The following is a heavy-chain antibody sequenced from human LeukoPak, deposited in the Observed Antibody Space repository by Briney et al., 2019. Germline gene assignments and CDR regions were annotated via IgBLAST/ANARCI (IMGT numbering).Heavy chain of an antibody. J-gene: IGHJ5*02. CDR3: ARDRLQLQS. CDR2: IYYTGNT. D-gene: IGHD5-24*01. CDR1: GGAISYYY. V-gene: IGHV4-59*01. Sequence: SETLPLTCTVSGGAISYYYWNWIRQPPGKGLEWIGYIYYTGNTNYNPSLKSRVTISVDTSKNQFSLKLSSVTAADTAVYYCARDRLQLQSWGQGTLVTVSS.